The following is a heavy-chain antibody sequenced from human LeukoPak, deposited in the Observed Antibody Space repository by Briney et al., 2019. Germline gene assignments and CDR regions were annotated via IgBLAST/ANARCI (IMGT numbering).Heavy chain of an antibody. J-gene: IGHJ4*02. CDR1: GDPITSSSYY. Sequence: PSETLSLTCTVSGDPITSSSYYWGWVRQHPGKGLEWIGSIFYIGTTYYNSALKSRVTISIDTSKNQFSLKVTSVAAADTAVYYCARYYDFWSGSPRWPIDYWGQGTLVTVSS. V-gene: IGHV4-39*01. CDR3: ARYYDFWSGSPRWPIDY. D-gene: IGHD3-3*01. CDR2: IFYIGTT.